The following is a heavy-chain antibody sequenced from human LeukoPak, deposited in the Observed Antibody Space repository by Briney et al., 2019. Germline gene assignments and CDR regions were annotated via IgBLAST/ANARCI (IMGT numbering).Heavy chain of an antibody. D-gene: IGHD2-21*01. CDR1: GYTFTSYY. J-gene: IGHJ3*01. Sequence: SVKVSCTASGYTFTSYYIHWVRQAPGQGLEWMGIISTSDGSTNYAQKFQGRVTMTSDSSTNTVHMELSSLRSEDTAVYYCAKPKHPLWKSDGFDFWGQGTMVSVSS. V-gene: IGHV1-46*01. CDR2: ISTSDGST. CDR3: AKPKHPLWKSDGFDF.